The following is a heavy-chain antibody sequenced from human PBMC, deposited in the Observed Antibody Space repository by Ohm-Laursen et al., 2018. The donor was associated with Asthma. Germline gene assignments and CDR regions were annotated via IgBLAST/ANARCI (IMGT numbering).Heavy chain of an antibody. CDR3: ARSGYSSGWSFFDY. CDR2: INHSGST. Sequence: SETLSLTCAVYGGSFSGYYWSWIRQPPGKGLDWIGEINHSGSTNYNPSLKSRVTVSVDTSKNQFSLKLSSVTAADTAVYYCARSGYSSGWSFFDYWGQGTLVTVSS. CDR1: GGSFSGYY. J-gene: IGHJ4*02. V-gene: IGHV4-34*09. D-gene: IGHD6-19*01.